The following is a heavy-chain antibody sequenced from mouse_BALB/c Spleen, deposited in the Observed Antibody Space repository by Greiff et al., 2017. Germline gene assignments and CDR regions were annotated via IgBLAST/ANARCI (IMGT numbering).Heavy chain of an antibody. Sequence: EVHLVESGGGLVKPGGSLKLSCAASGFTFSDYYMYWVRQTPEKRLEWVATISDGGSYTYYPDSVKGRFTISRDNAKNNLYLQMSSLKSEDTAMYYCAREEGLDESGAMDYWGQGTSVTVSS. V-gene: IGHV5-4*02. CDR3: AREEGLDESGAMDY. D-gene: IGHD1-3*01. J-gene: IGHJ4*01. CDR1: GFTFSDYY. CDR2: ISDGGSYT.